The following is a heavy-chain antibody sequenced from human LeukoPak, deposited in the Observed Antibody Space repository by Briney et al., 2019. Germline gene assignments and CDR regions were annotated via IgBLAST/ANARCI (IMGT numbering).Heavy chain of an antibody. CDR3: AKDRANDYSNYVLDY. Sequence: GGSLRLSCAASGFIVSDNYMSWVRQAPGKGLEWLSVIYGGNSTYYAVSVKGRFTISRDNSKNTLYLQMNSLGAEDTAVYYCAKDRANDYSNYVLDYWGQGTLVTVSS. CDR1: GFIVSDNY. V-gene: IGHV3-66*02. CDR2: IYGGNST. J-gene: IGHJ4*02. D-gene: IGHD4-11*01.